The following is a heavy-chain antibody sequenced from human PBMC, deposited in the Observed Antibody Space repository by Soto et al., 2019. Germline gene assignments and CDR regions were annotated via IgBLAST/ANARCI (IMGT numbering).Heavy chain of an antibody. Sequence: SVKVSCKASGGTFSSYAISWVRQAPGQGLEWMGGIIPIFGTANYAQKFQGRVTITADESTSTAYMELSSLRSEDTAVYYCARDRYSGRYNDAFDIWGQGSMVTVSS. CDR2: IIPIFGTA. V-gene: IGHV1-69*13. D-gene: IGHD1-26*01. J-gene: IGHJ3*02. CDR1: GGTFSSYA. CDR3: ARDRYSGRYNDAFDI.